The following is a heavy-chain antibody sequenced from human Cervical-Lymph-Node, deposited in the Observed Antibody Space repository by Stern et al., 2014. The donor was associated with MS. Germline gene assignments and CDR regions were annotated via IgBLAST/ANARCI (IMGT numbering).Heavy chain of an antibody. J-gene: IGHJ1*01. CDR1: GFTFSSYG. V-gene: IGHV3-33*01. Sequence: VQLVESGGGVVQPGRSLRLSCAASGFTFSSYGMHWVRKAPGKGLEWVAVIWYDGSNKYYADSVKGRFTISRDNSKNTLYLQMNSLRAEDTAVYYCARGYDSSGFYTYFQHWGQGTLITVSS. CDR3: ARGYDSSGFYTYFQH. CDR2: IWYDGSNK. D-gene: IGHD3-22*01.